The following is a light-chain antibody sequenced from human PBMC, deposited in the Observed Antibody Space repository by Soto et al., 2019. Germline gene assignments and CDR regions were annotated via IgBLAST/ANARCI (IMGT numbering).Light chain of an antibody. CDR3: QQCRNWPLT. CDR2: DAS. CDR1: QNVYNN. V-gene: IGKV3-15*01. Sequence: EIVMTQSPATLSVSPREGANLSCKASQNVYNNLAWYQQRPGQPPRLLIYDASTRATGISARFSGSGYGTEFTLTISSLQSEDFAVYFCQQCRNWPLTFGGGTKVDIK. J-gene: IGKJ4*01.